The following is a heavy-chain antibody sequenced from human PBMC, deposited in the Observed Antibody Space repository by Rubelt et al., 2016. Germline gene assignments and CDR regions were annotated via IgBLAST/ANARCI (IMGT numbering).Heavy chain of an antibody. Sequence: QITLEESGPALVKPTQALALTCTFSGFSLSTSGEGVGWIRQPPGKALEWLAVIYWDDDKRYNPSLESRLTIPKDTSKNQVVLTMTNRDREDTATYYCAHKGPVTYSSSQRYFDYGGQGTLVTVSS. CDR2: IYWDDDK. D-gene: IGHD6-13*01. CDR3: AHKGPVTYSSSQRYFDY. CDR1: GFSLSTSGEG. J-gene: IGHJ4*02. V-gene: IGHV2-5*02.